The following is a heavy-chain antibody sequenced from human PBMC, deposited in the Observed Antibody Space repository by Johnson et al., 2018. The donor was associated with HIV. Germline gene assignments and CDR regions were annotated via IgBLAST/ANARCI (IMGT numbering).Heavy chain of an antibody. Sequence: QLVESGGGVVQPGRSLRLSCAASGFIFSDYYLTWIRQAPGKGLEWISYISNSASAIYYADSVKGRFTISRDNAKTSLYLQMNSLRVEDTAVYYCAREGSTVVTSAFDIWGQGTMVTVSS. CDR2: ISNSASAI. J-gene: IGHJ3*02. CDR1: GFIFSDYY. CDR3: AREGSTVVTSAFDI. V-gene: IGHV3-11*04. D-gene: IGHD4-23*01.